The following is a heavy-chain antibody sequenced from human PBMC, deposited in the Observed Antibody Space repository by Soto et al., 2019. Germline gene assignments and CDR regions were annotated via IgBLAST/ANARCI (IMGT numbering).Heavy chain of an antibody. J-gene: IGHJ5*02. CDR1: GGSFSGYY. V-gene: IGHV4-34*01. CDR3: ARGRPITDYGGKTGGWFDP. CDR2: INHSGST. Sequence: QVQLQQWGAGLLKPSETLSLTCAVYGGSFSGYYWSWIRQPPGKGLEGIGEINHSGSTNYNPSLKSRVTIAVDTSKNQFALKLSSVTAADTAVYYCARGRPITDYGGKTGGWFDPWGQGTLVTVSS. D-gene: IGHD4-17*01.